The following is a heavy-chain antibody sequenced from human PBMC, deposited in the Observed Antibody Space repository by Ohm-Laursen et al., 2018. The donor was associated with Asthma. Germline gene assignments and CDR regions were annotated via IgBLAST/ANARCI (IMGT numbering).Heavy chain of an antibody. J-gene: IGHJ4*02. D-gene: IGHD3-22*01. CDR1: GGSISSSSYY. Sequence: TLSLTCTVSGGSISSSSYYWGWIRQPPGKGLEWIGYIYYSGSTNYNPSLKSRVTISVDTSKNQFSLKLSSVTAADTAVYYCARDRGYYDSSGLLLGTAFDYWGQGTLVTVSS. CDR2: IYYSGST. V-gene: IGHV4-61*01. CDR3: ARDRGYYDSSGLLLGTAFDY.